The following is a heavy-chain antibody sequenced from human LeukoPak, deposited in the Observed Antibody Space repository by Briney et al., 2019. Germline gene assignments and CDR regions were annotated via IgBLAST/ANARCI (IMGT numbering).Heavy chain of an antibody. CDR3: AKVKGSWYLTKYYFDY. V-gene: IGHV3-30*18. CDR1: GFTFSGYG. Sequence: QAGGSLRLSCAASGFTFSGYGMHWVRQAPGKGLEWVAVISYDGSNKYYADSVKGRFTISRDNSKNTLYLQMNSLRAEDTAVYYCAKVKGSWYLTKYYFDYWGQGTLVTVSS. D-gene: IGHD6-13*01. J-gene: IGHJ4*02. CDR2: ISYDGSNK.